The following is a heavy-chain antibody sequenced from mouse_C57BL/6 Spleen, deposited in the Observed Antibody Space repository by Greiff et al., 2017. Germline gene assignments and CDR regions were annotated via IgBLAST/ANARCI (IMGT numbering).Heavy chain of an antibody. V-gene: IGHV1-82*01. CDR3: TREVNSSGPFAY. J-gene: IGHJ3*01. Sequence: VQLQQSGPELVKPGASVKISCKASGYAFSSSWMNWVKQRPGKGLEWIGRIYPGDGDTNYNWKFKGKATLTAYKSSSTAYMQLSSLTSEDSAVYCCTREVNSSGPFAYWGQGTLVTVSA. CDR2: IYPGDGDT. CDR1: GYAFSSSW. D-gene: IGHD3-2*02.